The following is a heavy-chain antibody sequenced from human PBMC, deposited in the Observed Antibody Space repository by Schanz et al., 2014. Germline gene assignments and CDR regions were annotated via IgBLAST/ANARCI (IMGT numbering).Heavy chain of an antibody. V-gene: IGHV3-30*02. CDR1: GFSFSAYW. CDR2: IRYDGSNQ. CDR3: VKDLQRELLRDDHYYGMDV. D-gene: IGHD1-26*01. Sequence: QVQLVESGGGVAQPGGSLRLSCAASGFSFSAYWMAWVRRAPGKGLEWVAFIRYDGSNQYYADSVKGRFTISRDNSKNTLSLQMNSLRAEDTAVYYCVKDLQRELLRDDHYYGMDVWGQGTTATVSS. J-gene: IGHJ6*02.